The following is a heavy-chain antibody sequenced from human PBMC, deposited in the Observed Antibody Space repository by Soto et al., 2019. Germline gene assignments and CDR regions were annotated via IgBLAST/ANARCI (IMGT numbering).Heavy chain of an antibody. CDR3: ARAPMVLSRSYFDS. CDR2: ISYSGNT. CDR1: GVSISNFY. Sequence: ETLTLTCTVSGVSISNFYWSWIRQPPGKGLEWIGYISYSGNTNYNPSLKSRVSISVDTSKTQLSLNLTSVTAEDTAVYYCARAPMVLSRSYFDSWGQGTPVTVSS. J-gene: IGHJ4*02. V-gene: IGHV4-59*01. D-gene: IGHD2-8*01.